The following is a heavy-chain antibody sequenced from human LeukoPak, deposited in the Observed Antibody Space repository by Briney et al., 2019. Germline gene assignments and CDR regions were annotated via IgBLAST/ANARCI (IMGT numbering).Heavy chain of an antibody. J-gene: IGHJ4*02. D-gene: IGHD1-7*01. CDR2: VYYTGGT. CDR1: GGSISSTTYY. CDR3: TQERAGTTVDY. Sequence: SSETLSLTCTVSGGSISSTTYYWGWIRQPPGKGLEWIGSVYYTGGTYNNPSLKSRLTISIDTSRNQFSLKLSSVTAADTAVYYCTQERAGTTVDYWGQGTLVTVSS. V-gene: IGHV4-39*01.